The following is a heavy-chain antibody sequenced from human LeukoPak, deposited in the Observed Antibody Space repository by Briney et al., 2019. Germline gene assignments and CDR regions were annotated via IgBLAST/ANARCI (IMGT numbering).Heavy chain of an antibody. D-gene: IGHD3-10*01. V-gene: IGHV3-9*01. Sequence: GGSLRLSCAASGFTFDDYAMHWVRQAPGKGLEWVSGISWNSGSIGYADSVTGRFTISRDNAKNSLYLQMNSLRAEGTALYYWAKAFGELLYQTSGVAGYCFDYWGQGTLVTVSS. CDR2: ISWNSGSI. J-gene: IGHJ4*02. CDR3: AKAFGELLYQTSGVAGYCFDY. CDR1: GFTFDDYA.